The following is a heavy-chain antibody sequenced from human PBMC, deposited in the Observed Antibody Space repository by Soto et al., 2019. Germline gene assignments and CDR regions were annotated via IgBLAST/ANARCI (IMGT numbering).Heavy chain of an antibody. J-gene: IGHJ6*02. CDR1: GFTFSSYS. V-gene: IGHV3-48*02. CDR3: ARDIAVAGYYYYYGMDV. D-gene: IGHD6-19*01. CDR2: ISSSSSTI. Sequence: PGGSLRLSCAASGFTFSSYSMNWVRQAPGKGLEWVSYISSSSSTIYYADSVKGRFTISRDNAKNSLYLQMNSLRDEDTAVYYCARDIAVAGYYYYYGMDVWGQGTTVTVSS.